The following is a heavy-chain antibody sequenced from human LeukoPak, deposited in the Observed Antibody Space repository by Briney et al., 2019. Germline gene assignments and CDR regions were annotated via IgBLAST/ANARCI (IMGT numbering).Heavy chain of an antibody. D-gene: IGHD2-2*01. CDR1: GYTFTSYD. J-gene: IGHJ4*02. Sequence: ASVKVSCKASGYTFTSYDINWVRQAPGQGLEWMGWINPNSGGTNYAQKFQGRVTMTRDTSISTAYMELSRLRSDDTAVYYCARNRYCSSTSCYPSFDYWGQGTLVTVSS. V-gene: IGHV1-2*02. CDR3: ARNRYCSSTSCYPSFDY. CDR2: INPNSGGT.